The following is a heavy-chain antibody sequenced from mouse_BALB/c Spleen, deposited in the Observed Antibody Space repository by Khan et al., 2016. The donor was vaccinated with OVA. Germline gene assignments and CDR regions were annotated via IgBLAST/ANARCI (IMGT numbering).Heavy chain of an antibody. V-gene: IGHV2-6-7*01. CDR2: IWGDGST. CDR3: ARVTSVVDAMDH. CDR1: GFSLTGYG. J-gene: IGHJ4*01. Sequence: QVQLKQSGPGLVAPSQSLSITCTVSGFSLTGYGVNWVRQPPGTGLEWLGMIWGDGSTDYNSALKSRLSISKDNSKSQVFLKMNSLQTDDTARYCCARVTSVVDAMDHWGQGTSVTVSS. D-gene: IGHD1-1*01.